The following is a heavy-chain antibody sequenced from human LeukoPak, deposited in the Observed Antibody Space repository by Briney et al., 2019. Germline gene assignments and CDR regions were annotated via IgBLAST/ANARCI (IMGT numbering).Heavy chain of an antibody. Sequence: GGSLRLSCAASGFTFSSYSMNWVRQAPGKGLEWVSSISSSSSYIYYADSVKGRFTISRDNAKNSLYLQMNSLRAEDTAVYYCARRYCSTTNCYALDSWGQGTLITVSS. CDR3: ARRYCSTTNCYALDS. CDR2: ISSSSSYI. D-gene: IGHD2-2*01. V-gene: IGHV3-21*01. CDR1: GFTFSSYS. J-gene: IGHJ4*02.